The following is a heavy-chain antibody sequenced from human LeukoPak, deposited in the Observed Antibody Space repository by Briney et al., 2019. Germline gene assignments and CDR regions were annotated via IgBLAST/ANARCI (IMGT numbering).Heavy chain of an antibody. CDR2: INPNSGGT. V-gene: IGHV1-2*02. J-gene: IGHJ5*02. Sequence: ASVKVSCKASGYTFTGYYMHWVRQAPGQGLEWMGWINPNSGGTNYAQKFQGRVTMTRDTSISTAYMELSRLRSDDTAVYYCARDPAYYYGSGSYWGFDPWGQGTLVTVSS. CDR1: GYTFTGYY. CDR3: ARDPAYYYGSGSYWGFDP. D-gene: IGHD3-10*01.